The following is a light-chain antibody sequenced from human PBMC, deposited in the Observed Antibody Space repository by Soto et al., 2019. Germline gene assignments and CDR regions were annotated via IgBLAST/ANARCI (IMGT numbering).Light chain of an antibody. Sequence: EIVLTQSPGTLSLSPGERATLSCRASQSVSSSYLAWYQQKPGQAPRLIIYGASDRATGIPDRFSGSGSGTDFTLPISRLEPEDFAVYYCQQYGRSPYTFGQGTKLEIK. CDR2: GAS. CDR1: QSVSSSY. V-gene: IGKV3-20*01. CDR3: QQYGRSPYT. J-gene: IGKJ2*01.